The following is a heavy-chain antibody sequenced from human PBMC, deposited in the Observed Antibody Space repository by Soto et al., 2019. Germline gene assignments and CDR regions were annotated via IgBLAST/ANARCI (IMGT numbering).Heavy chain of an antibody. V-gene: IGHV3-13*01. D-gene: IGHD3-3*01. Sequence: GGSLRLSCAASGFTFSSYAMSWVRQAPGKGLEWVSAIGTAGDTYYPGAVKGRFTISRENAKNTLYLQKNNLRTEDKAVYYCARVMYYDFWSGQYYYYGMDVWGQGTTVTVSS. J-gene: IGHJ6*02. CDR3: ARVMYYDFWSGQYYYYGMDV. CDR2: IGTAGDT. CDR1: GFTFSSYA.